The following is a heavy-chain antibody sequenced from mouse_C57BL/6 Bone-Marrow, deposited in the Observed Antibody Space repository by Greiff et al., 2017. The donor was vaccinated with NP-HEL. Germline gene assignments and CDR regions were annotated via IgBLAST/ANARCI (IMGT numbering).Heavy chain of an antibody. CDR3: AKNFDTTVVGDWYFDV. Sequence: QVQLKESGPGLVQPSQSLSITCTVSGFSLTSYGVHWVRQSPGKGLEWLGVIWRGGSTDYNAAFMSRLSITKDNSKSQVFFKMNSLQADDTAIYYCAKNFDTTVVGDWYFDVWGTGTTVTVSS. J-gene: IGHJ1*03. D-gene: IGHD1-1*01. CDR2: IWRGGST. V-gene: IGHV2-5*01. CDR1: GFSLTSYG.